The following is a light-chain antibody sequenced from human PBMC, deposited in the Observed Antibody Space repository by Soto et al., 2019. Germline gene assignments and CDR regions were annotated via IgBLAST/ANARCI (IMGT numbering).Light chain of an antibody. Sequence: ILIAQSPDSLAVSLGEGATINCKSSQSVLYRSNNKNYLGWYQQKAGQPPKLLIYWASTRQSGVPDRFRGSGSGTDFTLTISSLQAEDVAVYFCQQYYSTPPTFGQGTKVDIK. J-gene: IGKJ1*01. CDR1: QSVLYRSNNKNY. V-gene: IGKV4-1*01. CDR2: WAS. CDR3: QQYYSTPPT.